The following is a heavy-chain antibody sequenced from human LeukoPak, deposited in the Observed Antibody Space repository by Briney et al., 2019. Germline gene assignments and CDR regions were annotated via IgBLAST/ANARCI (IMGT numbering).Heavy chain of an antibody. V-gene: IGHV3-23*01. CDR1: GFTFSSYA. Sequence: GGSLRLSCAASGFTFSSYAMSWVCQAPGKGLEWVSAIVGSGGSTFYPDSVKGRFTISRDNSKNTLYLQMNSLRVEDTAVYYCARASSGSHGDYWGQGTLVTVSS. D-gene: IGHD1-26*01. CDR3: ARASSGSHGDY. J-gene: IGHJ4*02. CDR2: IVGSGGST.